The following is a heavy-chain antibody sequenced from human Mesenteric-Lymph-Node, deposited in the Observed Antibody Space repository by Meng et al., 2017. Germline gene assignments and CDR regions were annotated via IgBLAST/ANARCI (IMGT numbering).Heavy chain of an antibody. CDR1: GGSISSGDYS. V-gene: IGHV4-30-4*01. CDR2: IYYSGST. J-gene: IGHJ4*02. Sequence: QLHLHESGPGMVQPSQPLSLTGTVSGGSISSGDYSWSWIRQPPGKGLEWIGYIYYSGSTYYNPSLKSRVTISVDTSKNQFSLKLSSVTAADTAVYYCARDRTTGRYFDYWGQGTLVTVSS. CDR3: ARDRTTGRYFDY. D-gene: IGHD4-11*01.